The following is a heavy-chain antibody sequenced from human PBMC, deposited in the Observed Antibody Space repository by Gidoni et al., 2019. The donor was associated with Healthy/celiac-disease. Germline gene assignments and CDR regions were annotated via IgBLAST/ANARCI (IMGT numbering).Heavy chain of an antibody. J-gene: IGHJ3*02. CDR3: ARPRGLAIGAFDI. CDR2: IIPICGTA. Sequence: QGQLVQSVAEVQKPGSSVKVYCKASGGTFSSYALSWVRQAHGQGLEWMGGIIPICGTANYAQKFQGRVTITADESTSTAYMELSSLRSEDTAVYYCARPRGLAIGAFDIWGQGTMVTVSS. D-gene: IGHD3-10*01. V-gene: IGHV1-69*01. CDR1: GGTFSSYA.